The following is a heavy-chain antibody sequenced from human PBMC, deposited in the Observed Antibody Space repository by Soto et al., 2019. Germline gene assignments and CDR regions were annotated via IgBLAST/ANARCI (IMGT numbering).Heavy chain of an antibody. CDR2: ISSSSSYI. J-gene: IGHJ4*02. Sequence: PGGSLRLYCAASGFTFSSYSMNWVRQAPGKGLEWVSSISSSSSYIYYADSVKGRFTISRDNAKNSLYLQMNSLRAEDTAVYYCARSSVEWSYFDYWGQGTLVTVS. D-gene: IGHD3-3*01. CDR1: GFTFSSYS. V-gene: IGHV3-21*01. CDR3: ARSSVEWSYFDY.